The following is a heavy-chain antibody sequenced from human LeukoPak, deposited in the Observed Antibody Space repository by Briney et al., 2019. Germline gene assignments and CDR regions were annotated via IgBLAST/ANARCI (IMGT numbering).Heavy chain of an antibody. CDR1: GGSISSSSYY. V-gene: IGHV4-39*02. CDR2: IYYSGST. D-gene: IGHD6-19*01. CDR3: ARDTLRYSSGWYISYYYYGMDV. Sequence: PSETLSLTCTVSGGSISSSSYYWGWIRQPPGKGLEWIVSIYYSGSTYYNPSLKSRVTISVDTSKNQFSLKLSSVTAADTAVYYCARDTLRYSSGWYISYYYYGMDVWGQGTTVTVSS. J-gene: IGHJ6*02.